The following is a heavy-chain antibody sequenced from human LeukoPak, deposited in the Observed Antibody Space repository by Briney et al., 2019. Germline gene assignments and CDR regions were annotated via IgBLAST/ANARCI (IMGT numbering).Heavy chain of an antibody. Sequence: PSQTLSLTCTVSGGSISTDNYYWNWIRQPPGKGLEWIAFTYYSGFTSYNPSLKSRVTISVDTSKNQFSLKLSSVTAADTAVYYCARGRYSYGYDYYYYYGMDVWGQGTTVTVSS. CDR2: TYYSGFT. J-gene: IGHJ6*02. CDR3: ARGRYSYGYDYYYYYGMDV. D-gene: IGHD5-18*01. CDR1: GGSISTDNYY. V-gene: IGHV4-30-4*01.